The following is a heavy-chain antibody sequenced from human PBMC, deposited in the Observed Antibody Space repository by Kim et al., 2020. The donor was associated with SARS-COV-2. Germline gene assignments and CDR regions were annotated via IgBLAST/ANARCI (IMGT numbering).Heavy chain of an antibody. CDR1: GFTFSTYG. J-gene: IGHJ6*01. V-gene: IGHV3-33*05. CDR2: ISYDGSKK. D-gene: IGHD5-18*01. Sequence: GGSLRLSCAASGFTFSTYGMHWVCQAPGKGLEWVAVISYDGSKKYFADSVKGRFTISRDNSETTLSLQMNRLRPDDTAVYFCETSSRDTAMVPSYYYG. CDR3: ETSSRDTAMVPSYYYG.